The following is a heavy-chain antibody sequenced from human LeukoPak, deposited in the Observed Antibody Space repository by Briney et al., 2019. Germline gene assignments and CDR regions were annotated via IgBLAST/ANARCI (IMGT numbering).Heavy chain of an antibody. CDR3: VGGDY. CDR1: GFTFSSYS. V-gene: IGHV3-7*01. J-gene: IGHJ4*02. CDR2: MKGDGSHI. Sequence: GGSLRLSCAASGFTFSSYSMNWVRQAPGRGLQWVASMKGDGSHIYYVDSVKGRFTISRDNARNSLYLQMNSLRAEDTAVYYCVGGDYWGQGTLVTVSS.